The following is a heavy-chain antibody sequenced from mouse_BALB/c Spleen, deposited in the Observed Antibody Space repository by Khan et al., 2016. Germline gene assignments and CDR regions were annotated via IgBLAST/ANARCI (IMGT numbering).Heavy chain of an antibody. V-gene: IGHV14-4*02. CDR3: TAIYYVTSISFDY. J-gene: IGHJ2*01. CDR2: IDPESGDT. CDR1: GFNIKDYY. Sequence: VQLQQSGAELVGSGASVKLSCTASGFNIKDYYIHWVKQRPEQGMEWIGWIDPESGDTEYGQKFQGRDTGTADTSSKTAYMQLSSLTSEDSAVYYCTAIYYVTSISFDYCVHRTTLTVSS. D-gene: IGHD2-1*01.